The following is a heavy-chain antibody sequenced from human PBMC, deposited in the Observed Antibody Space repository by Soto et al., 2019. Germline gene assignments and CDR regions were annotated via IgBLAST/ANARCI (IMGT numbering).Heavy chain of an antibody. CDR1: GYTFTSYG. J-gene: IGHJ6*02. CDR3: ARGGYYYSSGALNYHYYGMNV. V-gene: IGHV1-18*01. CDR2: ISPYDDNT. D-gene: IGHD3-22*01. Sequence: QAQLVQSGPEVKKPGASVKVSCKASGYTFTSYGICWVRQAPGQGLEWLGWISPYDDNTKYAQIFKGRISMTTDTSSNTAYMTLRSIRSAAAAMYYCARGGYYYSSGALNYHYYGMNVWGQGTTVTVSS.